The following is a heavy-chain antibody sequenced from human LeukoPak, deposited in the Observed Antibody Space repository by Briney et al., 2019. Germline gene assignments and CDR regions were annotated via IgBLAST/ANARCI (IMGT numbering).Heavy chain of an antibody. J-gene: IGHJ4*02. V-gene: IGHV4-34*01. Sequence: SETLSLTCAVYGGSFSGYYWSWIRQPPGKGLEWIGEINHSGSTNYNPSLKSRVTISVDTSKNQFSLKLSSVTAADTAVYYCARHAANPMVRGVISYFDYWGQGTLVTVSS. D-gene: IGHD3-10*01. CDR2: INHSGST. CDR3: ARHAANPMVRGVISYFDY. CDR1: GGSFSGYY.